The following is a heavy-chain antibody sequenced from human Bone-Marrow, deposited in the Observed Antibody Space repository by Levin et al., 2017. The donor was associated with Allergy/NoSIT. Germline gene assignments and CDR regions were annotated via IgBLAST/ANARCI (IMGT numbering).Heavy chain of an antibody. V-gene: IGHV1-69*06. J-gene: IGHJ4*02. Sequence: ASVKVSCKTSGGTFSSYAISWVRQAPGQGLEWMGGTIPVFGSPRYAQKFQGRVTFIADKSTSTGYMELSALTSEDTAVYFCALRYGRAYAGFSYLHNWGQGTPVVVSS. CDR3: ALRYGRAYAGFSYLHN. CDR2: TIPVFGSP. D-gene: IGHD1-26*01. CDR1: GGTFSSYA.